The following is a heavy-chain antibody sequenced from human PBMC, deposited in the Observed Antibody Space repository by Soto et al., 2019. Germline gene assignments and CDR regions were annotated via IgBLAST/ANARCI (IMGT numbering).Heavy chain of an antibody. CDR3: ARWGTTGGLDV. CDR2: TSYDGTNK. V-gene: IGHV3-30*19. D-gene: IGHD3-16*01. Sequence: QVHLVESGGGVVQPGTSLRLSCVGSGFTFRSFVIHWVRQAPGRGLEWVALTSYDGTNKYFGDSVKGRFTISRDNSRNTVDLQMDSLRLEDRALYYCARWGTTGGLDVWGQGTLVSVSS. J-gene: IGHJ4*02. CDR1: GFTFRSFV.